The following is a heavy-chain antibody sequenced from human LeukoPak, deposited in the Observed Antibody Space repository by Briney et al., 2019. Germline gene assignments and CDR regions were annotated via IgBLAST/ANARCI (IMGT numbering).Heavy chain of an antibody. CDR2: ISSSGGTT. CDR3: AKVLSIVGARGAFDV. D-gene: IGHD1-26*01. CDR1: GFTFSSYA. V-gene: IGHV3-23*01. Sequence: PGGSLRLSCAVSGFTFSSYAMGWVRQAPGKGLEWVSIISSSGGTTYYADSVKGRFTISRDNSKNTLYLQMNSLRAEDTAVYYCAKVLSIVGARGAFDVWGQGTMVTVSS. J-gene: IGHJ3*01.